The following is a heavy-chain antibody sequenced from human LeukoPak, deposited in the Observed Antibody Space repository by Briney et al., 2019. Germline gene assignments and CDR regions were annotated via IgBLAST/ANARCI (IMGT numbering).Heavy chain of an antibody. V-gene: IGHV4-39*01. J-gene: IGHJ3*02. CDR2: IYYSGNT. CDR1: GGSISNSNYY. CDR3: ARLLKLTTPPGI. D-gene: IGHD4/OR15-4a*01. Sequence: SSETLSLTCTVSGGSISNSNYYWGWIRQPPGKGLEWIGSIYYSGNTYYNPSLKSRVTISVDTSKNQFSLKLSSVTAADTAVYYCARLLKLTTPPGIWGQGTMVTVSS.